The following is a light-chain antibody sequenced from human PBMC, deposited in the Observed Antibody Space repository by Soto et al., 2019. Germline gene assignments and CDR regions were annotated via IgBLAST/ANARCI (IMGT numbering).Light chain of an antibody. Sequence: EIVFTQTPATLSLSPGERATLSCRASQNVNNCLAWYQQKPGQAPRLLIYDASNRATGIPARFSGSGSGTDFTLTISSLEPEDFAIYYCQQSTNWPPWTFGQGTKVEIK. CDR3: QQSTNWPPWT. CDR1: QNVNNC. V-gene: IGKV3-11*01. CDR2: DAS. J-gene: IGKJ1*01.